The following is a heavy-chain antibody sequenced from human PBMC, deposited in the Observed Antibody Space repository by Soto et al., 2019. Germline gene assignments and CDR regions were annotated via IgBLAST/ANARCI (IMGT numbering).Heavy chain of an antibody. Sequence: QVQLVQSGAEVKKPGASVKVSCKASGYTFTSYGISWVRQAPGQGLEWMGWISAYNGNTNYAQKLQGRVTMTTDTSTSTACMELRSLRSDDTAVYYCARADIVATITWGYFDYWGQGTLVTVSS. CDR1: GYTFTSYG. CDR2: ISAYNGNT. D-gene: IGHD5-12*01. J-gene: IGHJ4*02. CDR3: ARADIVATITWGYFDY. V-gene: IGHV1-18*01.